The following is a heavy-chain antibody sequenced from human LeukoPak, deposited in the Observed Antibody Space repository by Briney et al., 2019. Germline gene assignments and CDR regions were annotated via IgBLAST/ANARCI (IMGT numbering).Heavy chain of an antibody. J-gene: IGHJ4*02. CDR2: IYHSGST. CDR3: ARERREQLLPPYTRLVNYLDY. CDR1: GGSISSSNW. D-gene: IGHD2-15*01. Sequence: PSETLSLTCAVSGGSISSSNWWNWVRQPPGKGLEWIGEIYHSGSTNYNPSLKSRVTISLDKSKNQFSLKLTSVTAADTAVYYCARERREQLLPPYTRLVNYLDYWGQGTLVTVSS. V-gene: IGHV4-4*02.